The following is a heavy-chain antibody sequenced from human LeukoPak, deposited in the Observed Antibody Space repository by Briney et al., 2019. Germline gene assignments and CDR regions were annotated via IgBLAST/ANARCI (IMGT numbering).Heavy chain of an antibody. CDR2: IYTSGST. D-gene: IGHD2-21*01. J-gene: IGHJ6*02. V-gene: IGHV4-4*07. CDR3: ARDCPGAACGGLLYGMDV. Sequence: SETLSLTCTVSGGSISSYYWSWIRQPAGKGLEWIGRIYTSGSTNYIPSLKSRVTMSVDTSKNQFSLKLSSVTAADTAVYYCARDCPGAACGGLLYGMDVWGQGTTVTVSS. CDR1: GGSISSYY.